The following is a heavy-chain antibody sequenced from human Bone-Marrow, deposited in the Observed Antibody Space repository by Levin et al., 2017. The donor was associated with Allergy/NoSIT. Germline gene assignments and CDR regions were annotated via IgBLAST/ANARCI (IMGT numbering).Heavy chain of an antibody. CDR3: ARGPNPDYDFWSGYNGY. J-gene: IGHJ4*02. D-gene: IGHD3-3*01. V-gene: IGHV3-48*04. CDR1: GFTFSSYS. Sequence: GGSLRLSCAASGFTFSSYSMNWVRQAPGKGLEWVSYISSSSSTIYYADSVKGRFTISRDNAKNSLYLQMNSLRAEDTAVYYCARGPNPDYDFWSGYNGYWGQGTLVTVSS. CDR2: ISSSSSTI.